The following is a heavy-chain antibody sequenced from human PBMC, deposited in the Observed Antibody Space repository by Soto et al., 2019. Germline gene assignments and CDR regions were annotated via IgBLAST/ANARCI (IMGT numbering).Heavy chain of an antibody. CDR2: MGNNGRTI. V-gene: IGHV3-48*02. CDR3: ARDGRRGYDMDV. J-gene: IGHJ6*02. CDR1: TFTISSYS. D-gene: IGHD3-10*01. Sequence: EVELVESGGGLVQPGGSLRLSCAASTFTISSYSMDWVRQAPGTGLEWVSYMGNNGRTIYYADAVKGRFTMSRDSARNTLFLQMNSLRDEDTAVYYCARDGRRGYDMDVWGQGTTVTVSS.